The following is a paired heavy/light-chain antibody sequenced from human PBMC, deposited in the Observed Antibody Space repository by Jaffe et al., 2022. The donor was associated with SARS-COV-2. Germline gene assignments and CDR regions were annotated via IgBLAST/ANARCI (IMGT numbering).Light chain of an antibody. CDR1: QSVSSN. Sequence: EIVMTQSPATLSVSPGERATLSCRASQSVSSNLAWYQQKPGQAPRLLIYGASTRATGIPARFSGSGSGTEFTLTISSLQSEDFAVYYCQQYNNWPPPFTFGPGTKVDIK. CDR2: GAS. CDR3: QQYNNWPPPFT. V-gene: IGKV3-15*01. J-gene: IGKJ3*01.
Heavy chain of an antibody. V-gene: IGHV4-39*01. CDR3: ARHEVVVVVAATGGNWFDP. CDR2: IYYSGST. J-gene: IGHJ5*02. Sequence: QLQLQESGPGLVKPSETLSLTCTVSGGSISSSSYYWGWIRQPPGKGLEWIGSIYYSGSTYYNPSLKSRVTISVDTSKNQFSLKLSSVTAADTAVYYCARHEVVVVVAATGGNWFDPWGQGTLVTVSS. D-gene: IGHD2-15*01. CDR1: GGSISSSSYY.